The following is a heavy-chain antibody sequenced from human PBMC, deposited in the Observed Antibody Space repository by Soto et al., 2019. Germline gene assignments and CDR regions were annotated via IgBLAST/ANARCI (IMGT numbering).Heavy chain of an antibody. CDR3: AKSASAVVLYNWFDP. Sequence: EVQLLESGGGLVKPGGSLRLSCAASGFTFSSDAMSWVRQAPGKGLEWVSAISGSGGSTYYADSVKGRFTISRDNSKNTLYLQMNSLRAEDTAVYYFAKSASAVVLYNWFDPWGQGTLVTVSS. CDR1: GFTFSSDA. D-gene: IGHD6-19*01. CDR2: ISGSGGST. J-gene: IGHJ5*02. V-gene: IGHV3-23*01.